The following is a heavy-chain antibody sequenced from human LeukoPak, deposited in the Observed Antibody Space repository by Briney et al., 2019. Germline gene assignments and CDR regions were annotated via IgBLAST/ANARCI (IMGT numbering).Heavy chain of an antibody. D-gene: IGHD3-22*01. J-gene: IGHJ4*02. CDR2: ISYSGST. Sequence: PSETLSLTCTVSGGSISTYYWSWIRQPPGKGLEWIGSISYSGSTNYNPSLKSRVTISVDTSKNQFSLKLSSVTPADTAVYYCARHNYDSSGYWINDFWGQGTLVTVSS. CDR3: ARHNYDSSGYWINDF. V-gene: IGHV4-59*01. CDR1: GGSISTYY.